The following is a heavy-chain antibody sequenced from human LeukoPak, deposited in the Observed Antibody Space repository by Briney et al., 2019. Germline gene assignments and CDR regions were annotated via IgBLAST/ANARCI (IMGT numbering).Heavy chain of an antibody. CDR2: SDPNSGDT. CDR3: ARDHWGSYEY. CDR1: GYTFTEYY. Sequence: EASVKVSCKASGYTFTEYYIHWVRQVPGQGLEWMGRSDPNSGDTYYAQKFQGRVTMTRDMSISTAYLELSRLTSDDTAVYFCARDHWGSYEYWGQGTLATVSS. D-gene: IGHD3-16*01. J-gene: IGHJ4*02. V-gene: IGHV1-2*06.